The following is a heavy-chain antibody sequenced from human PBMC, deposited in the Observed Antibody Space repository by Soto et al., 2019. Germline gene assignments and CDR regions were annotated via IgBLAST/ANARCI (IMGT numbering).Heavy chain of an antibody. CDR1: GYSISSGYY. CDR3: ARDENYVLHYVNL. V-gene: IGHV4-38-2*02. Sequence: SETLSLTCAVSGYSISSGYYWDCIRQPPGKRLEWIGSIYPTGTTYYNPSLKSRVTISVDTSKNQFSLKLTSLTAAETDVYFCARDENYVLHYVNLWCPGPLVPVSS. J-gene: IGHJ4*02. CDR2: IYPTGTT. D-gene: IGHD3-10*02.